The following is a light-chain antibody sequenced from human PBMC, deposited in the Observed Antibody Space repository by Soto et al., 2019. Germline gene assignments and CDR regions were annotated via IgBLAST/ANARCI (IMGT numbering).Light chain of an antibody. CDR1: SSNIENNY. CDR2: DNN. Sequence: QSVLTQPPSVSAAPGQTVTISCSGSSSNIENNYVSCYQQLQRTAPKLLIYDNNKRPPGIPDRFSGSKSGTSATLGITGPQTGDEADYYCGTWDSSLSAGVFGGGTKLTVL. CDR3: GTWDSSLSAGV. V-gene: IGLV1-51*01. J-gene: IGLJ2*01.